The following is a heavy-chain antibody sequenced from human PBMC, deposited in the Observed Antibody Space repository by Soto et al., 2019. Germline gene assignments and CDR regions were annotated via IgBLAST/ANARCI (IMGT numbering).Heavy chain of an antibody. D-gene: IGHD1-26*01. CDR3: AKNQGVELVPLATVDWFDP. V-gene: IGHV3-23*01. CDR2: ISGSGFKK. CDR1: CFIFENFG. J-gene: IGHJ5*02. Sequence: GSLRLSCAASCFIFENFGMSWVRQAPGKGLEWISSISGSGFKKYYADSVKGRFTISRDNSKSTVYLELNNLSAEDTAVYHCAKNQGVELVPLATVDWFDPWGQGSVVTVSS.